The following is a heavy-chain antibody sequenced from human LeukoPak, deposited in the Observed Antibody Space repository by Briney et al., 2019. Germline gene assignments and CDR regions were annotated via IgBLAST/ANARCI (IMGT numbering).Heavy chain of an antibody. Sequence: SETLSLTCTVSGGSINSYYWSWIRQPPGKGLEWIGYIFYTGSTNYNPSLKSRVTISVDTSKNQFSLKLSSVTAADTAVYYCARDGGNEWFDPWGQGTLVTVSS. V-gene: IGHV4-59*12. D-gene: IGHD4-23*01. CDR1: GGSINSYY. CDR2: IFYTGST. CDR3: ARDGGNEWFDP. J-gene: IGHJ5*02.